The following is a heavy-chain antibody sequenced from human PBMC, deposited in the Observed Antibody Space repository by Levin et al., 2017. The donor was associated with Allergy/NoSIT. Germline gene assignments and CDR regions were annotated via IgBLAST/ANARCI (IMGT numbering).Heavy chain of an antibody. CDR2: INHSGST. V-gene: IGHV4-34*01. Sequence: SETLSLTCAVYGGSFSGYYWSWIRQPPGKGLEWIGEINHSGSTNYNPSLKSRVTISVDTSKNQFSLKLSSVTAADTAVYYCATEFTGYSSGWFDYWGQGTLVTVSS. J-gene: IGHJ4*02. D-gene: IGHD6-19*01. CDR1: GGSFSGYY. CDR3: ATEFTGYSSGWFDY.